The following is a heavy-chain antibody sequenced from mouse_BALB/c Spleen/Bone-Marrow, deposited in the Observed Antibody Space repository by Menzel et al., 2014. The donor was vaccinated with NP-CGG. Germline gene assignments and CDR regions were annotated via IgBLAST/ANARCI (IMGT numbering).Heavy chain of an antibody. CDR1: GFTFSSFG. J-gene: IGHJ3*01. D-gene: IGHD2-1*01. CDR2: ISSGSSTI. V-gene: IGHV5-17*02. CDR3: ARGGNYAWFAY. Sequence: EVKLVESGGGLVQPGGSRKLSCAASGFTFSSFGMHWVRQAPEKGLEWVAYISSGSSTIYYADIVKGRFTISRDNPKNTLFLQMTSLRSEDTAMYYCARGGNYAWFAYWGQGTLVTVSA.